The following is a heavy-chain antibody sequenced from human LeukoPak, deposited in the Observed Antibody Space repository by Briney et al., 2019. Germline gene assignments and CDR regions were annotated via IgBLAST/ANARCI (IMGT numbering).Heavy chain of an antibody. CDR3: AKDNKDSSGWYIFFDY. CDR1: GFTFSSYA. D-gene: IGHD6-19*01. J-gene: IGHJ4*02. CDR2: ISGSGGST. V-gene: IGHV3-23*01. Sequence: GSLRLSCAASGFTFSSYAMSWVRQAPGKGLEWVSAISGSGGSTYYADSVKGRFTISRDNSKNTLYLQMNSLRAEDTAVYYCAKDNKDSSGWYIFFDYWGQGTLVTVSS.